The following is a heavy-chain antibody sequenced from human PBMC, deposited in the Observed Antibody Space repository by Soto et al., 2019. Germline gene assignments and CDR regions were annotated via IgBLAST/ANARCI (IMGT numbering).Heavy chain of an antibody. CDR2: ISGSGGST. D-gene: IGHD5-18*01. Sequence: EVQLLESGGGLVQPGGSLRLSCAASGFTFSSYAMSWVRQAPGKGLEWVSAISGSGGSTYYADSVKGRFTISRDNSKNTLYLQMNRLRAEDTAVYYCAKRDTTIGYYYYYYMDVWGKGTTVTVSS. V-gene: IGHV3-23*01. CDR1: GFTFSSYA. J-gene: IGHJ6*03. CDR3: AKRDTTIGYYYYYYMDV.